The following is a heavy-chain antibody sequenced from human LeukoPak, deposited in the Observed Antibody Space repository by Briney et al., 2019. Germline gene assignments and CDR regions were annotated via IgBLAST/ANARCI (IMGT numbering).Heavy chain of an antibody. CDR3: ARFSSIAAAFDY. CDR1: GGSISRGSYY. Sequence: PSQTLSLTCSVSGGSISRGSYYWSWIRQPAGKGLEWIGRIYTSGTTHYNPSLKSRVTMSVDTSKNQFSLNLSSVTAADTAVYYCARFSSIAAAFDYWGLGTLVTVSS. D-gene: IGHD6-13*01. V-gene: IGHV4-61*02. J-gene: IGHJ4*02. CDR2: IYTSGTT.